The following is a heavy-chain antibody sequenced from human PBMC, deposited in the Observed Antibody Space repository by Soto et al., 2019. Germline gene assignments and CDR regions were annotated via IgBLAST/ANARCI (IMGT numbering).Heavy chain of an antibody. CDR1: GGSISSGYYY. CDR3: AKDGGYDRLWCV. CDR2: IYYIGST. J-gene: IGHJ6*02. Sequence: SETLSLTGTVSGGSISSGYYYWSWIRQPPGKGLEWIGYIYYIGSTYYNPSLKSRVTISVDTSKNQFSLKLSSVTAADTAVYYCAKDGGYDRLWCVWGDASTVPV. D-gene: IGHD3-22*01. V-gene: IGHV4-30-4*01.